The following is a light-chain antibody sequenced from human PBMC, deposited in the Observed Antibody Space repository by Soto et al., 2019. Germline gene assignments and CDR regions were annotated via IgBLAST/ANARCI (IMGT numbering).Light chain of an antibody. CDR2: AAS. Sequence: IQLTQSPSSLSTSVGDRVTITCRASQGISNYLAWYQQKPGKVPKLLIYAASTLQSGVPSRFSGSGSGTDFTLTISSLQPEDVATYYCQKYNSAPWTVGQGTKVDIK. J-gene: IGKJ1*01. V-gene: IGKV1-27*01. CDR1: QGISNY. CDR3: QKYNSAPWT.